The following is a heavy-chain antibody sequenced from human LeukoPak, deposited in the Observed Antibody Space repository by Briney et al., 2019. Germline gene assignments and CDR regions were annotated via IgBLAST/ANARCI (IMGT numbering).Heavy chain of an antibody. CDR3: ARVWDY. V-gene: IGHV3-7*01. CDR2: IKQDGSEK. J-gene: IGHJ4*02. CDR1: RFTFSSYW. Sequence: GGSLRLSCAASRFTFSSYWMSWVRQAPGKGLEWVANIKQDGSEKYYVDSVKGRFTISRDNAKNSLYLQMNSLRAEDTAVYYCARVWDYWGQGTLVTVSS.